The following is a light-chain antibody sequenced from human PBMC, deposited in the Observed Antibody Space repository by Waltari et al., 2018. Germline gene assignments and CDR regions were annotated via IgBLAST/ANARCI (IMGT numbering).Light chain of an antibody. CDR1: HLGRKW. CDR2: ADS. J-gene: IGLJ1*01. Sequence: SFELTQPSSVSVSPGQTASIASSAAHLGRKWPSGYQQKAGQSPGLVIYADSERPSGVPGRFSAARSGDTVTLNISGTQDLDEADYYCQTWDSNIFVFGPGTKVTVL. CDR3: QTWDSNIFV. V-gene: IGLV3-1*01.